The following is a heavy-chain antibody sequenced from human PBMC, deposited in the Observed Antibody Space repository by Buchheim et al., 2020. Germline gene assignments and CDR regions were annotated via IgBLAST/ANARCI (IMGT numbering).Heavy chain of an antibody. D-gene: IGHD1-26*01. CDR2: INDDGSSR. V-gene: IGHV3-74*01. CDR1: GFTFSRHW. CDR3: AREGGWEDFDY. J-gene: IGHJ4*02. Sequence: EVQLVESGGGLVQPGGSLRLSCAASGFTFSRHWMHWVRQPPGKGLVWVSRINDDGSSRDYADSVKGRFTISRDNAKNTLYLQMDSLRAEDTAVYYCAREGGWEDFDYWGQGTL.